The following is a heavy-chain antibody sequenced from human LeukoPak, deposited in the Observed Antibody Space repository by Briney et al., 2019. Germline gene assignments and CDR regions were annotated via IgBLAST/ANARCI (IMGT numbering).Heavy chain of an antibody. D-gene: IGHD2-15*01. CDR1: EFSVGSNY. CDR2: IYSGGST. V-gene: IGHV3-66*01. Sequence: GGSLRLSCAASEFSVGSNYMTWVRQAPGKGLEWVSLIYSGGSTYYADSVKGRFTISRDNSKNTLYLQMNSLRAEDTAVYYCARVHGGYPFDQWGQGTLVTVSS. J-gene: IGHJ4*02. CDR3: ARVHGGYPFDQ.